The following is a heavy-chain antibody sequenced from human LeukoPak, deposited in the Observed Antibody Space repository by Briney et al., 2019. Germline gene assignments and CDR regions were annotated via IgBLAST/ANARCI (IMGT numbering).Heavy chain of an antibody. J-gene: IGHJ6*02. CDR1: GGSFSGYY. V-gene: IGHV4-34*01. Sequence: PSETMSLTCADYGGSFSGYYWSWIRQPPGKGLEWIGEINHSGSTNYNPSLKSRVTISVDTSKNQFSLKLSSVTAADTAVYYCARADSSSWYHSPYYYYGMDVWGQGTTVIVSS. CDR2: INHSGST. D-gene: IGHD6-13*01. CDR3: ARADSSSWYHSPYYYYGMDV.